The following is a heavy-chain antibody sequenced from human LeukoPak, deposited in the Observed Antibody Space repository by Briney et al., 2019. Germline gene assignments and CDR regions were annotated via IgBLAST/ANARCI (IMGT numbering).Heavy chain of an antibody. D-gene: IGHD3-10*01. J-gene: IGHJ4*02. CDR1: GGSFSGYY. V-gene: IGHV4-34*01. CDR3: ARVLWFGESHFDY. CDR2: INHSGST. Sequence: SETLSLTCAVYGGSFSGYYWSWIRQPPGKGLEWIGEINHSGSTNYNPSLKSRVTISVDTSKNQFSLKLSSVTAADTAVYYCARVLWFGESHFDYWGQGTLVTVSS.